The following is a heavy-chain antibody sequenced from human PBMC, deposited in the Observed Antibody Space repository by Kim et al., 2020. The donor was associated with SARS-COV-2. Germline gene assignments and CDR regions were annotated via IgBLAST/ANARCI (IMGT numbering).Heavy chain of an antibody. CDR3: ARAYTDDDDYFDQ. D-gene: IGHD3-16*01. CDR2: IDTKTGKP. V-gene: IGHV7-4-1*02. CDR1: GYSFTSYA. Sequence: ASVKVSCKASGYSFTSYAMNWVRQAPGRGLEWMGWIDTKTGKPTYAQDFLGRFVFSLDTSVNTAYLQISSLKADDTAVYFCARAYTDDDDYFDQWGQGTL. J-gene: IGHJ5*02.